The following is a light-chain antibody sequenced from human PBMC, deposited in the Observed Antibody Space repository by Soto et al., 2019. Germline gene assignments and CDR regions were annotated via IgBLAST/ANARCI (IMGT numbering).Light chain of an antibody. V-gene: IGLV1-40*01. Sequence: QSVVTQPPSVSGAPGQRVTISCTGRTSNIGADHDVHWYVQLPGTAPRLLIFGDNNRPSGVPDRFSGSKSGTSASLTVSGLQADDEANYYCSSFKGTNSFVFGTGTKLTVL. CDR1: TSNIGADHD. J-gene: IGLJ1*01. CDR3: SSFKGTNSFV. CDR2: GDN.